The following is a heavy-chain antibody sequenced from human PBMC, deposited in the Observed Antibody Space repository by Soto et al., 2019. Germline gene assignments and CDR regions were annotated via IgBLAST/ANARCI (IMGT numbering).Heavy chain of an antibody. CDR1: GGSVSSGSYY. D-gene: IGHD3-22*01. CDR2: IYYSGST. Sequence: PSETLSLPCTVSGGSVSSGSYYWSWIRQPPGKGLEWIGYIYYSGSTNYNPSLKSRVTISVDTSKNQFSLKLSSVTAADTAVYYCARDLDDSLGYFDYWGQGTLVTLSS. J-gene: IGHJ4*02. CDR3: ARDLDDSLGYFDY. V-gene: IGHV4-61*01.